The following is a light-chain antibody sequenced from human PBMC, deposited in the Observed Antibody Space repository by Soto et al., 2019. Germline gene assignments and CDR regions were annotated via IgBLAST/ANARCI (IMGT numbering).Light chain of an antibody. J-gene: IGKJ1*01. CDR3: QQYETFSGT. V-gene: IGKV1-17*01. Sequence: DIQMTQSPSTLPASVGDRVTISCRASQGIRNDLGWYKQKPGEDTKLLIYDASALHRGVPARVSGRGAWTKGTRTIASLQKDDFATYYCQQYETFSGTFGPGTKVDIK. CDR1: QGIRND. CDR2: DAS.